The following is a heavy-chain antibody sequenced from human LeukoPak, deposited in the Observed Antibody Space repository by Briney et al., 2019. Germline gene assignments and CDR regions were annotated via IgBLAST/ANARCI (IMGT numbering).Heavy chain of an antibody. CDR3: ARDSSSSERNFDY. CDR2: IIPIFGTA. J-gene: IGHJ4*02. Sequence: HVASVKVSCKASGGTFSSYAISWVRQAPGQGLEWMGGIIPIFGTANYAQKFQGRVTITADESTSTAYMELSSLRSEDTAVYYCARDSSSSERNFDYWGQGTLVTVSS. CDR1: GGTFSSYA. V-gene: IGHV1-69*01. D-gene: IGHD6-6*01.